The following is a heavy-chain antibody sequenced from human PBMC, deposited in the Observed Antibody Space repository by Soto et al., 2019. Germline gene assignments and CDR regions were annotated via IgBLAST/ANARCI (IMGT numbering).Heavy chain of an antibody. J-gene: IGHJ4*02. CDR3: ASGPERRQSYADRPLEN. Sequence: ASVKVSCKASGYTFTTYYIHWLRQAPGQGPEWMGIINPSGGSTGYAQKFQGRVTMTRDTSRNTVYMELTSLRSEDTAVYYCASGPERRQSYADRPLENWGQGTQVTVSS. CDR1: GYTFTTYY. CDR2: INPSGGST. V-gene: IGHV1-46*01. D-gene: IGHD3-16*01.